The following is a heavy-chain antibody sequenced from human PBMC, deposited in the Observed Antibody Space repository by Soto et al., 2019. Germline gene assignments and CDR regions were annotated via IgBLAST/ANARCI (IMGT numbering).Heavy chain of an antibody. CDR1: GFTFSSYW. V-gene: IGHV3-7*03. D-gene: IGHD3-9*01. CDR3: ARDRSSSYDILTGPKPPTYDYYGMDV. CDR2: IKQDGSEK. Sequence: WGSLRLSWVACGFTFSSYWMSWVRQAAGKGLEWVANIKQDGSEKYYVDSVKGRFTISRDNAKNSLYLQMNSLRAEEKAVYYCARDRSSSYDILTGPKPPTYDYYGMDVWGQATKVIVSS. J-gene: IGHJ6*02.